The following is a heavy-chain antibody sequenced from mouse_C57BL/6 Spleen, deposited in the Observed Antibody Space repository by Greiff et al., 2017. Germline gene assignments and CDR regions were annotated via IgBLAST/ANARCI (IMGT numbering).Heavy chain of an antibody. D-gene: IGHD1-1*01. Sequence: QVQLQQSGPELVKPGASVKISCKASGYAFSSSWMNWVKQRPGKGLEWIGRIYPGDGDTNYNGKFKGKATLTADKSSSTAYMQLSSLTSEDSAVYFCARTNYYGSSYYDYFDYWGQGTTLTVSS. V-gene: IGHV1-82*01. CDR1: GYAFSSSW. J-gene: IGHJ2*01. CDR3: ARTNYYGSSYYDYFDY. CDR2: IYPGDGDT.